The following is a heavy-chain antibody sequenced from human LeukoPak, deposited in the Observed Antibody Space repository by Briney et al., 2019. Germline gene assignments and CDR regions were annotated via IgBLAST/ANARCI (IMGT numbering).Heavy chain of an antibody. J-gene: IGHJ4*02. CDR1: GGSISSYY. Sequence: SETLSLTCTVSGGSISSYYWSWIRQPPGKGLEWIGYIYYSGSTNYNPSLKSRVTISVDTSKNQFSLKLSSVTAADTAVYYCASVDDDYWGQGTLVTVSS. CDR3: ASVDDDY. D-gene: IGHD1-1*01. V-gene: IGHV4-59*01. CDR2: IYYSGST.